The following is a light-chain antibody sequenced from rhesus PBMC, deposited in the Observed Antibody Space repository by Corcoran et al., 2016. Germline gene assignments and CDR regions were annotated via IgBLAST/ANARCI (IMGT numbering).Light chain of an antibody. CDR2: DAS. Sequence: EIVLTQSPATLSLFPGERATLHCRSSQIFSSSLAWYQQQPGQAPRLLISDASSRATGIPDWFSGSGSGTDFTLTISSLEPECVGVYYCKQYTNWPLTFGGGAKVELK. J-gene: IGKJ4*01. V-gene: IGKV3-35*01. CDR3: KQYTNWPLT. CDR1: QIFSSS.